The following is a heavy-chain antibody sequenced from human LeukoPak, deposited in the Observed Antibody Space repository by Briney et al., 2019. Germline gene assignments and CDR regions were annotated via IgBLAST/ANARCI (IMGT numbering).Heavy chain of an antibody. D-gene: IGHD6-19*01. CDR3: ANLSGGVAVSVGYYYGMDV. CDR1: GFTFSSYA. J-gene: IGHJ6*02. V-gene: IGHV3-23*01. Sequence: PGGSLRLSCAASGFTFSSYAMSWVRQAPGKGLEWVSGISGSGGSTYYADSVKGRFTISRDNSRNTLYLQMNSLRAEDTAVYYCANLSGGVAVSVGYYYGMDVWGQGTTVTVSS. CDR2: ISGSGGST.